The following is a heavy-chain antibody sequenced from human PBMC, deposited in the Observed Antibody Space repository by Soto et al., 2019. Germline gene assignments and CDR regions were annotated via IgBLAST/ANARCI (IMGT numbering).Heavy chain of an antibody. D-gene: IGHD4-17*01. CDR3: ARGETTVTTRPNWFDP. CDR1: GYTFTGYY. Sequence: QVQLVQSGAEVKKPGASVKVSCKASGYTFTGYYMHWVRQAPGQGLEWMGWINPNSGGTNYAQKFQGWVTMTRDTSSSTAYMELSRLRSDDTAVYYCARGETTVTTRPNWFDPWGQGTLVTVSS. CDR2: INPNSGGT. J-gene: IGHJ5*02. V-gene: IGHV1-2*04.